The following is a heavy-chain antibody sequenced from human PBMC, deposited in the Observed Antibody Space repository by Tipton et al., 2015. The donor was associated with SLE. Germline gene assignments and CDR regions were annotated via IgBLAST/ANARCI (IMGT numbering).Heavy chain of an antibody. J-gene: IGHJ6*02. V-gene: IGHV4-61*02. CDR1: GASISSGTYF. D-gene: IGHD3-10*01. CDR2: VQTTGNT. Sequence: TLSLTCTVSGASISSGTYFWSWIRQSAGKGLQWIGRVQTTGNTNYNPSLGSRVTISVDTSKNQFSLKLSSVTAADTAVYYCASLYGSGSYAGGMDVWGQGTTVTVSS. CDR3: ASLYGSGSYAGGMDV.